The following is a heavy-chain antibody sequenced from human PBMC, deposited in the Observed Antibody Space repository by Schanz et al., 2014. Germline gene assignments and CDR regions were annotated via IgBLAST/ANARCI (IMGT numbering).Heavy chain of an antibody. CDR3: ARGRARQLVHWFDP. CDR1: GFTVTSYY. J-gene: IGHJ5*02. Sequence: EMQLVESGGGLIQPGGSLRLSCAASGFTVTSYYMSWVRQAPGKGLEWVSVIYSGDNTYYADSVKGRFTISRDNSKNTVYLQMNSLRAEDTAVYYCARGRARQLVHWFDPWGQGTLVTVSS. V-gene: IGHV3-53*01. D-gene: IGHD6-13*01. CDR2: IYSGDNT.